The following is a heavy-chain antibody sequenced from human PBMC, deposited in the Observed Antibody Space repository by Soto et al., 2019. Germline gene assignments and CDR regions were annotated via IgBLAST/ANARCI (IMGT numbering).Heavy chain of an antibody. CDR2: IKSKTDGGTT. CDR1: GFTFSNAW. CDR3: TTGKYYEFWRRYLMIVY. J-gene: IGHJ4*02. Sequence: GGSLRLSCAASGFTFSNAWMNWVRQAPGKGLEWVGRIKSKTDGGTTDYAAPVKGRFTISRDDSKNTLYLQMNSLKTEDTAVYYCTTGKYYEFWRRYLMIVYWGQGTLVTLTS. D-gene: IGHD3-3*01. V-gene: IGHV3-15*07.